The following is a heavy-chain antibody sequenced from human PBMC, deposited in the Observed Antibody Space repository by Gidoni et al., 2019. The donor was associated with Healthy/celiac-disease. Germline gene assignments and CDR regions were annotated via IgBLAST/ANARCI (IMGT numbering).Heavy chain of an antibody. CDR3: AKATYYYDSSGFDY. CDR2: ISGSGGST. J-gene: IGHJ4*02. Sequence: EVQLLESGGGLVQPGGSLSLSCSAPGFTFSSYAMSWVRQAPGKGLEWVSAISGSGGSTYYADSVKGRFTISRDNSKNTLYLQMNSLRAEDTAVYYCAKATYYYDSSGFDYWGQGTLVTVSS. CDR1: GFTFSSYA. V-gene: IGHV3-23*01. D-gene: IGHD3-22*01.